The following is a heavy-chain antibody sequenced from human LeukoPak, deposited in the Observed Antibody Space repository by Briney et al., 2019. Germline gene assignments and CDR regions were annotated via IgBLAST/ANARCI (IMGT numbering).Heavy chain of an antibody. CDR3: ARGESSSYYFDY. J-gene: IGHJ4*02. D-gene: IGHD6-13*01. CDR1: GGSISSYY. Sequence: SETLSLTCTVSGGSISSYYWGWIRQPPRKGLEWIGYIYYSGSTNYNPSLKSRVTISVDTSKNQFSLKLSSVTAADTAVYYCARGESSSYYFDYWGQGTLVTVSS. CDR2: IYYSGST. V-gene: IGHV4-59*01.